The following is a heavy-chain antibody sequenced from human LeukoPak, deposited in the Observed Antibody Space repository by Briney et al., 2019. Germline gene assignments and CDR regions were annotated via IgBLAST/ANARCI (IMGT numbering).Heavy chain of an antibody. J-gene: IGHJ4*02. D-gene: IGHD6-13*01. CDR2: IYYSGST. CDR1: GGSISSYY. Sequence: KPSETLSLTCTVSGGSISSYYWSWIRQPPGKGLEWIGYIYYSGSTNYNPSLKSRVTISVDTSKNQFSLKLSSVTAADTAVYYCARAPRIAAAGPLFDYWGQGTLVTVSS. CDR3: ARAPRIAAAGPLFDY. V-gene: IGHV4-59*01.